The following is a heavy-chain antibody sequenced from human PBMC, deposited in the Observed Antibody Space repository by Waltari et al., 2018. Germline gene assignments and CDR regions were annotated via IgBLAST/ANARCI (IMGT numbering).Heavy chain of an antibody. V-gene: IGHV1-69*15. Sequence: QVQLVQSGAEVKKPGSSVKVSCKASGGTFSSYAISWVRPAPGQGLEWMGKIIPILGTANYAQKFQGRVTIAADEATSTAYMELSSLRSEDTAVYYCARDPHVCTSCYVELDYWGQGTLVTVSS. CDR2: IIPILGTA. J-gene: IGHJ4*02. D-gene: IGHD2-2*01. CDR3: ARDPHVCTSCYVELDY. CDR1: GGTFSSYA.